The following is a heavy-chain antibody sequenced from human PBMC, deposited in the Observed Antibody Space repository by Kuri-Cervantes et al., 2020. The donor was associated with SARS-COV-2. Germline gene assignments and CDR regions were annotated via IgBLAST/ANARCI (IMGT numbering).Heavy chain of an antibody. J-gene: IGHJ4*02. V-gene: IGHV3-53*05. D-gene: IGHD1-1*01. CDR3: ARDLGTIQGRDY. Sequence: GGSLRLSCAASGFTVNSNYMSWVRQAPGKGLEWVSVIYSGGSTYYADSVKGRFTISRDNSKNTLYLQMNSLRAEDTAVYYCARDLGTIQGRDYWGQGTLVTVSS. CDR2: IYSGGST. CDR1: GFTVNSNY.